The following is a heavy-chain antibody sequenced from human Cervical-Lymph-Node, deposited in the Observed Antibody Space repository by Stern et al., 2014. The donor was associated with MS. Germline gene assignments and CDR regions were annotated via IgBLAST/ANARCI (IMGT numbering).Heavy chain of an antibody. J-gene: IGHJ3*01. Sequence: EVQLVESGGGRVQPGGSLRLSCAASGFIFSSEWLSWVRQAPGEGLVWVASITNDGSKEFYVDSVKGRFTISRDNARNSLYLHMNSLRVEDTAVYYCASPWAVYDVWGQGTIVTVSS. CDR3: ASPWAVYDV. D-gene: IGHD3-16*01. CDR2: ITNDGSKE. V-gene: IGHV3-7*01. CDR1: GFIFSSEW.